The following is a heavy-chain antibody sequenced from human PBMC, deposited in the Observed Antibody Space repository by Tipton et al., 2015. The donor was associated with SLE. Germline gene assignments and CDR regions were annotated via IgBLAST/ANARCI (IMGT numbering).Heavy chain of an antibody. CDR3: ARGGLTYGYYYYMDV. J-gene: IGHJ6*03. CDR2: INHSGST. D-gene: IGHD2-21*02. V-gene: IGHV4-34*01. Sequence: LRLSCAVYGGSFSGYYWSWIRQPPGKGLEWIGEINHSGSTIYNPSLKSRVTISVDTSKNQFSLKLSSVTAADTAVYYCARGGLTYGYYYYMDVWGKGTTVTVSS. CDR1: GGSFSGYY.